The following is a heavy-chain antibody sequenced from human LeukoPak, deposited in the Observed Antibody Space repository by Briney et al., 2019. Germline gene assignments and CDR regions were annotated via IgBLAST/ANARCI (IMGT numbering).Heavy chain of an antibody. D-gene: IGHD4-17*01. Sequence: ASVKVSCKASGYTFTSYAMHWVRQAPGQRAEWMGWINAGNGNTKYFQKFQGRVTFTRDTSASTAYMELSSLRSEDTAVYYCAATDLGDYWGQGTLVTVSS. CDR3: AATDLGDY. V-gene: IGHV1-3*01. CDR1: GYTFTSYA. CDR2: INAGNGNT. J-gene: IGHJ4*02.